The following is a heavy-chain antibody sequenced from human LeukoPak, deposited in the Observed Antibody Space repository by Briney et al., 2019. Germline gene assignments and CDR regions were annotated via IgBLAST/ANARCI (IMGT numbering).Heavy chain of an antibody. CDR2: INPNSGGT. Sequence: ASVKVSCKASGYTFTGYYMHWVRQAPGQGLEWMGWINPNSGGTNYAQKFQGRVTMTRDTSISTAYMELSRLRSDDTAVYYCARGSHVQYCSGGSCYSPFDYRGQGTLVTVSS. CDR3: ARGSHVQYCSGGSCYSPFDY. D-gene: IGHD2-15*01. V-gene: IGHV1-2*02. CDR1: GYTFTGYY. J-gene: IGHJ4*02.